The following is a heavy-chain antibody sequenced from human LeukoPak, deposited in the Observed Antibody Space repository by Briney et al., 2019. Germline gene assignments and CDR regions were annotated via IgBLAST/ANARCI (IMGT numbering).Heavy chain of an antibody. V-gene: IGHV1-2*06. J-gene: IGHJ4*02. CDR2: INPNSGGT. Sequence: ASVKVSCKASGYTFTGCYMHWVRQAPGQGLEWMGRINPNSGGTNYAQKFQGRVTMTRDTSISTAYMELSSLRSEDTAVYYCARDGEGIAAAATELDYWGQGTLVTVSS. CDR1: GYTFTGCY. CDR3: ARDGEGIAAAATELDY. D-gene: IGHD6-13*01.